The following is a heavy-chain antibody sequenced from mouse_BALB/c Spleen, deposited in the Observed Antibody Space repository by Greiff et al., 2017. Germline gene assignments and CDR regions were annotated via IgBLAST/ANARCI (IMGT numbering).Heavy chain of an antibody. V-gene: IGHV2-9*02. CDR3: ARDGNYVAWFAY. D-gene: IGHD2-1*01. CDR2: IWAGGST. CDR1: GFSLTSSG. Sequence: VQVVESGPGLVAPSQSLSITCTVSGFSLTSSGVHWVRQPPGKGLEWLGVIWAGGSTNYNSALMSRLSISKDNSKSQVFLKMNSLQTDDTAMYYCARDGNYVAWFAYWGQGTLVTVSA. J-gene: IGHJ3*01.